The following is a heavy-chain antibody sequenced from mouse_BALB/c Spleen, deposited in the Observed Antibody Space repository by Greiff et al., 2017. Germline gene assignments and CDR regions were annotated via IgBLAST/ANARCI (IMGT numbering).Heavy chain of an antibody. V-gene: IGHV8-11*01. Sequence: ESGPGILQPSQTLSLTCSFSGFSLSTSGMSVGWIRQPSGKGLEWLAHIWWNDDKYYNPALKSRLTISKDTSNNQVFLKIASVVTADTATYYCARMALYYGSSYWYFDVWGAGTTVTVSS. CDR2: IWWNDDK. J-gene: IGHJ1*01. CDR1: GFSLSTSGMS. CDR3: ARMALYYGSSYWYFDV. D-gene: IGHD1-1*01.